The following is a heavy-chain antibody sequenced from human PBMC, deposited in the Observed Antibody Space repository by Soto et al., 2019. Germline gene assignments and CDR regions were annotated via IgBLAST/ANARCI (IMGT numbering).Heavy chain of an antibody. J-gene: IGHJ4*02. D-gene: IGHD2-15*01. V-gene: IGHV3-23*01. CDR2: ITGSGGST. CDR3: ASQRPCGGGTCFSLRSFDR. Sequence: EVQLLESGGGLVQPGGSLRLSCAASGFAVSTYAMSWVRKTPGKGLEWVSTITGSGGSTYYADAMKGRFTISRDNSRNTLYLQMSSLRAEDTAVYSCASQRPCGGGTCFSLRSFDRWGQGTLVTVSS. CDR1: GFAVSTYA.